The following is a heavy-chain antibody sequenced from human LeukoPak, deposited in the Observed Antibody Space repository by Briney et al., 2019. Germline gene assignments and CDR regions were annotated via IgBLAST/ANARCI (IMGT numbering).Heavy chain of an antibody. CDR3: ARLRYHDFWSGYWKYYYYMDV. Sequence: ASVKVSCKASGYTFTDYYLHWVRQAPGQGLEWMGWINPNSGGTNYAQKFQGRVTMTRDTSIGTAYMELSRLRSDDTAVYYCARLRYHDFWSGYWKYYYYMDVWGKGTTVTVSS. D-gene: IGHD3-3*01. CDR2: INPNSGGT. J-gene: IGHJ6*03. V-gene: IGHV1-2*02. CDR1: GYTFTDYY.